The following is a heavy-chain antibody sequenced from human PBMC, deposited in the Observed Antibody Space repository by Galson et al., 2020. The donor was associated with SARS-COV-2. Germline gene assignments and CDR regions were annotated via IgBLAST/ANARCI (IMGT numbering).Heavy chain of an antibody. D-gene: IGHD3-10*01. CDR3: AKGHTYYYGSGSYYYFDY. Sequence: GGSLRLSCAASGFTFSSYGMHWVRQAPGKGLEWVAVISYDGSNKYYADSVKGRFTISRDNSKNTLYLQMNSLRAEDTAVYYCAKGHTYYYGSGSYYYFDYWGQGTLVTVSS. J-gene: IGHJ4*02. CDR2: ISYDGSNK. V-gene: IGHV3-30*18. CDR1: GFTFSSYG.